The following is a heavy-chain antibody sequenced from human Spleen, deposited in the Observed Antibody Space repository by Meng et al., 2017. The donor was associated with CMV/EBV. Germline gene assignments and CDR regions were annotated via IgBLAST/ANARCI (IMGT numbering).Heavy chain of an antibody. CDR2: IITYHGNT. Sequence: ASVKVSCKASGYTFTSYGISWLRQAPGQGLEWMGWIITYHGNTNYAQKLQGRVTMTTDTSTSTAHMELRGQRSDDPAVYYCVRAQGYFDYWGQGTLVTVSS. V-gene: IGHV1-18*01. J-gene: IGHJ4*02. CDR3: VRAQGYFDY. CDR1: GYTFTSYG.